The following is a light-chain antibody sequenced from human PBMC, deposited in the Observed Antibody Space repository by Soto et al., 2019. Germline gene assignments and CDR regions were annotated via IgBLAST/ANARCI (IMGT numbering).Light chain of an antibody. Sequence: EIVLTQSPGTLSLSPGERATLSCRASQSVASTYLTWFQQKPRQAPRLLIYAASSRATGIPDRFSGSGSGTDFTLTISRLEPEDFAVYYCQHYSSSLWTFGQGTKVEIK. CDR3: QHYSSSLWT. CDR2: AAS. CDR1: QSVASTY. J-gene: IGKJ1*01. V-gene: IGKV3-20*01.